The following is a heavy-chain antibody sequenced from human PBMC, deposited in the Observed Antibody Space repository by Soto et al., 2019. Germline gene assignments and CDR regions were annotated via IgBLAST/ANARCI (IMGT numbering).Heavy chain of an antibody. V-gene: IGHV4-4*02. CDR3: ASGSGSYYSHWFDP. CDR1: GGSISSSNW. CDR2: IYHSGST. J-gene: IGHJ5*02. Sequence: LSLTCAVSGGSISSSNWWSWVRQPPGKGLEWIGEIYHSGSTNHNPSLKSRVTISVDKSKTQFSVRLSSVTAADTAVYYCASGSGSYYSHWFDPWGQGTLVTVSS. D-gene: IGHD1-26*01.